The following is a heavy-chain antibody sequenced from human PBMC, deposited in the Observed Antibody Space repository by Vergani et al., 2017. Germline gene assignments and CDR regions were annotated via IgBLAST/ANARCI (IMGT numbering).Heavy chain of an antibody. CDR2: IYFSGTT. D-gene: IGHD3-9*01. Sequence: QLQLQESGPGLVKPSATLSLTCSVSVASIRSSNYYWGWIRQPPGKGLEWIASIYFSGTTYYNPSLKSRVTISVDTSKNQFSLKLSSVTAADTAVYFCARVMYRDEASTGYRIEGMDIWGQGTTVTISS. CDR1: VASIRSSNYY. J-gene: IGHJ6*02. V-gene: IGHV4-39*01. CDR3: ARVMYRDEASTGYRIEGMDI.